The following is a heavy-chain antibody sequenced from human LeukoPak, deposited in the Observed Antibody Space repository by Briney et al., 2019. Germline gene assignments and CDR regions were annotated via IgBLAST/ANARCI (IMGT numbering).Heavy chain of an antibody. V-gene: IGHV4-61*02. Sequence: SETLSLTCTVSGGSISSGSYYWSWIRQPAGKGLEWIGRIYTSGSTNYNPSLKSRVTISVDTSKNQFSLKLSSVTAADTAVYYCARTPYYGGNIHFDYWGQGTLVTVPS. CDR1: GGSISSGSYY. D-gene: IGHD2-21*01. CDR2: IYTSGST. CDR3: ARTPYYGGNIHFDY. J-gene: IGHJ4*02.